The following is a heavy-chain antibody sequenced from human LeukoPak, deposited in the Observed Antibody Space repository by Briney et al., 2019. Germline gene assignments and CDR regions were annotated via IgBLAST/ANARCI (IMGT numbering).Heavy chain of an antibody. D-gene: IGHD2-2*01. Sequence: ASVRVPCKTSGYTFSNFGINWVRQAPGQGLEWMGWISGNDDNPNYGQKFQGRFTVTTDSSTSTAYMELRNLRFDDTAVYYCARDGTSTDDYWGQGTLVTVSS. V-gene: IGHV1-18*01. CDR3: ARDGTSTDDY. CDR1: GYTFSNFG. J-gene: IGHJ4*02. CDR2: ISGNDDNP.